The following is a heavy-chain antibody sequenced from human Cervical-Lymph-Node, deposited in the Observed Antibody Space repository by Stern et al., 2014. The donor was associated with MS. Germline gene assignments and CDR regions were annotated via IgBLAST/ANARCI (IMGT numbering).Heavy chain of an antibody. CDR2: ISCDDDK. D-gene: IGHD3-3*01. Sequence: QITLKESGPTLVKTTQTLTLTCTFSGFSLTTSGVGVGWIRQPPGHALEWLALISCDDDKRYSPSMKSRLTIIKDTSKNEVVLTMTNMDPVDTATYYCAHAFYYDFWSGYEPRGYYFDYWGQGTLVTVSS. J-gene: IGHJ4*02. CDR1: GFSLTTSGVG. CDR3: AHAFYYDFWSGYEPRGYYFDY. V-gene: IGHV2-5*02.